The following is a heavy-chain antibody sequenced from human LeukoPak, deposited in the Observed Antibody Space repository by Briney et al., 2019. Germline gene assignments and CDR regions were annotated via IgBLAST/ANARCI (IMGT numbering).Heavy chain of an antibody. CDR2: IYTSGST. CDR1: DYSISTDYY. J-gene: IGHJ4*02. V-gene: IGHV4-4*07. D-gene: IGHD2-21*02. CDR3: ARVVGCGGDCLYFDY. Sequence: SETLSLTCTVSDYSISTDYYWGWIRQPAGKGLEWIGRIYTSGSTNYNPSLKSRVTMSVDTSKNQFSLKLSSVTAADTAVYYCARVVGCGGDCLYFDYWGQGTLVTVSS.